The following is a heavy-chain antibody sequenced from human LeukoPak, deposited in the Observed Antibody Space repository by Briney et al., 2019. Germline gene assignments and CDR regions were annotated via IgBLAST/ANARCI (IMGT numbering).Heavy chain of an antibody. Sequence: GASLQISCKGSGYSFTTYWIGWVRQLPGKGLEWMGIIYPGDSDTRYRPSFQGQVTISADKSISTAYLQWSSLKASDTAVYYCAVRGYSDAYFDYWGQGTLVTVSS. D-gene: IGHD5-12*01. J-gene: IGHJ4*02. CDR3: AVRGYSDAYFDY. V-gene: IGHV5-51*01. CDR1: GYSFTTYW. CDR2: IYPGDSDT.